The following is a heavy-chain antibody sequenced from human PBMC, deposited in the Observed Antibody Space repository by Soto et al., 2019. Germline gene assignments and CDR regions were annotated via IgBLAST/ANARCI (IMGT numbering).Heavy chain of an antibody. CDR3: ARGAPSMIVVVAALFDY. CDR2: ISAYNGNT. Sequence: ASVKVSCKASGYTFTSYGISWVRQAPGQGLEWMGWISAYNGNTNYAQKLQGRVTMTTDTSTSTAYMELMSLRSDDTAVYYCARGAPSMIVVVAALFDYWGQGTLVTVSS. CDR1: GYTFTSYG. J-gene: IGHJ4*02. V-gene: IGHV1-18*01. D-gene: IGHD2-15*01.